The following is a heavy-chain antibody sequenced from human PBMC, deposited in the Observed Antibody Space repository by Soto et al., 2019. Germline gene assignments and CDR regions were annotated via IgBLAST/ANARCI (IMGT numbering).Heavy chain of an antibody. D-gene: IGHD3-10*01. V-gene: IGHV4-31*03. CDR3: ARVVNVLLWFGGFDP. Sequence: SETLSLTCTVSGGSIIIGGYYWSWIRQHPGKGLEWIGYIYYSGSTYYNPSLKSRVTISVDTSKDQFSLKLSSVTAADTAVYYCARVVNVLLWFGGFDPWGQGNLVTVSS. J-gene: IGHJ5*02. CDR1: GGSIIIGGYY. CDR2: IYYSGST.